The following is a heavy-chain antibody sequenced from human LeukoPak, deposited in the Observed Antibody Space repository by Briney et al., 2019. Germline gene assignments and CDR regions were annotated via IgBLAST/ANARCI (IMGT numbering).Heavy chain of an antibody. CDR3: ATYYDILTGYFPNNDY. V-gene: IGHV3-23*01. Sequence: GGSLRLSCAASGFTFSSYAMSWVRQAPGKGLEWVSAISGSGGSTYYADSVKGRFTISRDNSKNTLYLQMNSLRAEDTAVYYCATYYDILTGYFPNNDYWGQGTLVTVSS. D-gene: IGHD3-9*01. J-gene: IGHJ4*02. CDR2: ISGSGGST. CDR1: GFTFSSYA.